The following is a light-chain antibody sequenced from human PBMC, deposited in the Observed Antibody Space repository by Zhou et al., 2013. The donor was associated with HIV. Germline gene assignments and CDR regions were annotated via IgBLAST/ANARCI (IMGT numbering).Light chain of an antibody. CDR2: EVN. J-gene: IGLJ2*01. CDR1: SSDIGGYDF. V-gene: IGLV2-8*01. Sequence: QSALTQPPSASGSPGQSVTISCTGTSSDIGGYDFVSWYQQHPGKAPKLMIYEVNKRPSGVPDRFSGSKSANTASLTVSGLQAEDESDYYCGSYAGSSIWIFGGGTKLTVL. CDR3: GSYAGSSIWI.